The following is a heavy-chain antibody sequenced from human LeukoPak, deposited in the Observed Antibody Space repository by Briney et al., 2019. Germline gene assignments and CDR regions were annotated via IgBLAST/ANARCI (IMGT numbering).Heavy chain of an antibody. Sequence: SETLSLTCTVSGGSISSGSYYWSWIRQPAGKGLEWIGRIYTSGSTNYNPSLKSRVTISVDTSKNQFSLKLSSVTAADTAVYYCVTRIAARRYDAFDIWGQGTMVTVSS. D-gene: IGHD6-6*01. J-gene: IGHJ3*02. CDR2: IYTSGST. CDR3: VTRIAARRYDAFDI. V-gene: IGHV4-61*02. CDR1: GGSISSGSYY.